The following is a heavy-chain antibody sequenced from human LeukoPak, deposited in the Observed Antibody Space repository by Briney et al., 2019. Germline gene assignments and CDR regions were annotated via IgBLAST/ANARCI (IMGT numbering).Heavy chain of an antibody. D-gene: IGHD6-19*01. CDR3: AREVSGWRGGAFDL. J-gene: IGHJ3*01. V-gene: IGHV3-48*04. CDR1: EFSFSSSN. Sequence: GGSLRLSCAASEFSFSSSNMKWVRQAPGKGLEWISYISGSSSTIFYADSVKGRFIISRDNAKKSMYLQMNSLRADDTAVCYCAREVSGWRGGAFDLWGQGTMVTVSS. CDR2: ISGSSSTI.